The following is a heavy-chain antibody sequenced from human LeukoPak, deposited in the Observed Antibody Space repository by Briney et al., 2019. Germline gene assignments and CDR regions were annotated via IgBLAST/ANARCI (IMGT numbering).Heavy chain of an antibody. V-gene: IGHV4-59*01. D-gene: IGHD6-19*01. Sequence: SETLSLTCTVSGGSISTYSWTWIRQPPGKGLEWIGNIYYSGSTNCNPSLKSRVTISIDTSKNQFSLEVSSVTAADTAVYYCARAHSSGWPHMFDPWGQGTLVTVPS. CDR3: ARAHSSGWPHMFDP. CDR2: IYYSGST. CDR1: GGSISTYS. J-gene: IGHJ5*02.